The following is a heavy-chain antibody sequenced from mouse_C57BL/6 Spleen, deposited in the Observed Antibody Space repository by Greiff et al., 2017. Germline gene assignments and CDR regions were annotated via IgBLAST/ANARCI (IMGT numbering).Heavy chain of an antibody. CDR2: IDPETGGT. V-gene: IGHV1-15*01. D-gene: IGHD2-4*01. J-gene: IGHJ2*01. CDR3: TRRYDYDGRLDY. CDR1: GYTFTDYE. Sequence: QVQLKQSGAELVRPGASVTLSCKASGYTFTDYEMHWVKQTPVHGLEWIGAIDPETGGTAYNQKFKGKAILTADKSSSKAYMELRSLTSEDSAVYYCTRRYDYDGRLDYWGQGTTLTVSS.